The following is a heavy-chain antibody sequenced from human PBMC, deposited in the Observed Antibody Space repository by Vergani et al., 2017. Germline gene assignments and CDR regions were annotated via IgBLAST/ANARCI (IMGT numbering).Heavy chain of an antibody. V-gene: IGHV1-18*01. CDR1: GYTFTSYG. CDR3: AREGFMVRGVIIPDNWFDP. D-gene: IGHD3-10*01. Sequence: QVPLVQSGAAVKKPGASVKVSCKSSGYTFTSYGISWVRQAPGQGLEWMGWISAYNGNTNYAQKLQGRVTMTTDTSTSTAYMELRSLRSDDTAVYYCAREGFMVRGVIIPDNWFDPWGQETLVTVSS. J-gene: IGHJ5*02. CDR2: ISAYNGNT.